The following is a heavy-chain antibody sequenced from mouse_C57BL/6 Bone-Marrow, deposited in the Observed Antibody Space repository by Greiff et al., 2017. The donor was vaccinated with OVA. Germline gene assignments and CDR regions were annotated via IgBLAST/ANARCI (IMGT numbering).Heavy chain of an antibody. D-gene: IGHD1-1*01. CDR1: GYTFTSSW. J-gene: IGHJ2*01. Sequence: QVQLQQPGAELVKPGASVKMSCKASGYTFTSSWITWVKQRPGQGLEWIGDIYPGSGSTNYNEKFKGKATLTADKSSSTAYMELRSLTSEDSAVYFCAIRPNYYVSSYDYWGQGTTLTVSS. V-gene: IGHV1-55*01. CDR3: AIRPNYYVSSYDY. CDR2: IYPGSGST.